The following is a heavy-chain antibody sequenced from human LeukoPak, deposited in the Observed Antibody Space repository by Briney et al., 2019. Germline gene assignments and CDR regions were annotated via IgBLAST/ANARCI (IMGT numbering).Heavy chain of an antibody. CDR1: GGSIRSYY. Sequence: KPSETLSLTCTVSGGSIRSYYWSWIRQPPGKGLEWIGYISYSGSSNYNPSLKSRVTIAVDTSKNQFSLKLSSVTAADTAVFYCARGLYSSGYHSSCYYMDVWGKGTTVTVSS. CDR2: ISYSGSS. V-gene: IGHV4-59*01. CDR3: ARGLYSSGYHSSCYYMDV. D-gene: IGHD6-19*01. J-gene: IGHJ6*03.